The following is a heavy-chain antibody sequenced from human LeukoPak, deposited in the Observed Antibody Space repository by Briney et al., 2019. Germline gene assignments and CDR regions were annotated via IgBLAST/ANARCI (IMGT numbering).Heavy chain of an antibody. CDR3: AKGGGTSIAAAGTFQH. CDR2: ISGSGGST. D-gene: IGHD6-13*01. V-gene: IGHV3-23*01. Sequence: SGGSLRLSCAASGFTFSSYAMSWVRQAPGKGLEWVSAISGSGGSTYYADSVKGRFTISRDNSKNTLYLQMNSLRAEDTAVYYCAKGGGTSIAAAGTFQHWGQGTLVTVSS. J-gene: IGHJ1*01. CDR1: GFTFSSYA.